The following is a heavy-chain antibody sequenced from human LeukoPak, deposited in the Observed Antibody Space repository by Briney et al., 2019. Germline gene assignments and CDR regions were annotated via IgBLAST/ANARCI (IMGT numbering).Heavy chain of an antibody. CDR2: ISSSGSTI. V-gene: IGHV3-48*03. J-gene: IGHJ6*02. D-gene: IGHD3-22*01. Sequence: PGGSLRLSCAASGFTFSSYEMNWVRQAPGKGLEWVSYISSSGSTIYYADSVKGRFTISRDNAKNSLYLQMNSLRAEGTAVYYCARAGYYGSSGYYYYYGMDVWGQGTTVTVSS. CDR3: ARAGYYGSSGYYYYYGMDV. CDR1: GFTFSSYE.